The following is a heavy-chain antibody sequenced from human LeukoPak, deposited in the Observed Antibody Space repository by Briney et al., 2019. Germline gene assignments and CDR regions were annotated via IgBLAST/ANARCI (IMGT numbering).Heavy chain of an antibody. D-gene: IGHD3-16*02. CDR1: GYTFTGYY. V-gene: IGHV1-2*02. CDR3: ARIDDYDYVWGSYRD. J-gene: IGHJ4*02. Sequence: EASVKVSCKASGYTFTGYYMHWVRQAPGQGLEWTGWINPNSGGTNYAQKFQGRVTMTRDTSISTAYMELSRLRSDDTAVYYCARIDDYDYVWGSYRDWGQGTLVTVSS. CDR2: INPNSGGT.